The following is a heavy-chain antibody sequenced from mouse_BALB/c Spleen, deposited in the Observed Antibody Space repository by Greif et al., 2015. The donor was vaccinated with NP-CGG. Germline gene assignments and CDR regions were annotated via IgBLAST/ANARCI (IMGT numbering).Heavy chain of an antibody. D-gene: IGHD4-1*01. CDR1: GYTFTDYY. Sequence: VQLQQSGPELVKPGASAKISCKASGYTFTDYYINWVKQKPGQGLEWIGWIYPGSGNTKYNEKFKGKATLTVDTSSSTAYMQLSSLTSEDTAVYFCARSTGTEAMDYWGQGTSVTVSS. CDR3: ARSTGTEAMDY. V-gene: IGHV1-84*02. CDR2: IYPGSGNT. J-gene: IGHJ4*01.